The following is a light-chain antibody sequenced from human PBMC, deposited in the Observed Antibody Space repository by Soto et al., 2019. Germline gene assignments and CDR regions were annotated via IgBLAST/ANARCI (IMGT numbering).Light chain of an antibody. J-gene: IGLJ1*01. CDR2: VNSDGSH. CDR3: QTWGTGIRV. CDR1: SGHSNYA. V-gene: IGLV4-69*01. Sequence: LVLTQSPSASASLGASVKLTCTLSSGHSNYAIAWHQQQPEKGPRYLMKVNSDGSHRKGDGIPDRFSGSSSGAQRYLTMSSLQSEDEADYYCQTWGTGIRVFGTGTKVTVL.